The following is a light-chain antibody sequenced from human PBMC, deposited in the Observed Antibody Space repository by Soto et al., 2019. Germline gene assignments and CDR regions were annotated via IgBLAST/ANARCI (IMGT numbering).Light chain of an antibody. CDR1: SSNIGAGYD. Sequence: QSVLTQPPSVSGAPGQRVTISCTGXSSNIGAGYDVHWYQQLPGTAPKLLIYGNSNRPSGVPDRFSGSKSGTSASLAITGLQAEDEADYYCQSYDSSLSGSVVFGGGTKLTVL. J-gene: IGLJ2*01. CDR2: GNS. CDR3: QSYDSSLSGSVV. V-gene: IGLV1-40*01.